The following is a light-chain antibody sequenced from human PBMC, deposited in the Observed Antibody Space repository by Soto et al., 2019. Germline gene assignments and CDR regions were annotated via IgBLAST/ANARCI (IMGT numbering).Light chain of an antibody. CDR2: GAS. CDR3: QQANSYPWT. CDR1: QSISSW. J-gene: IGKJ1*01. Sequence: DIQMTQSPSTLSASVGDRVTITCRASQSISSWLAWYQQKPGQAPRLLIYGASTRATGIPARLSGSGSGTEFTLTINSLQSEDFATYYWQQANSYPWTFGQGTKVDVK. V-gene: IGKV1-5*01.